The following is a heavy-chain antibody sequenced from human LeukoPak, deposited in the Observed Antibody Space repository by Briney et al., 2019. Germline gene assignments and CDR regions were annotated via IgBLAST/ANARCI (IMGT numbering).Heavy chain of an antibody. J-gene: IGHJ6*02. CDR2: ISSSGSTI. Sequence: GGSLRLSCAASGFTFSSYEMNWVRQAPGKGLEWVSYISSSGSTIYYADSVKGRFTISRDNAKNSLYLQMNSLRAEDTAVYYCARERLDDSSGCYFLYYYYYGMDVWGQGTTVTVSS. CDR3: ARERLDDSSGCYFLYYYYYGMDV. CDR1: GFTFSSYE. V-gene: IGHV3-48*03. D-gene: IGHD3-22*01.